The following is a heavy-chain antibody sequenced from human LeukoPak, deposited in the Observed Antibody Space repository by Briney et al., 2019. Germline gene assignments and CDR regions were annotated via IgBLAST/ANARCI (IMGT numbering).Heavy chain of an antibody. J-gene: IGHJ4*02. Sequence: GGSLTLSCAASGFTLSSYSMNGVGQAPGKGRAWVSSISSSSSYIYYAESVKGRFTISRDNATNSLYLQINSLRAEDTAVDYCARGRGNYYGSGSYFIHADSATDYWGQGTLVTVSS. CDR1: GFTLSSYS. D-gene: IGHD3-10*01. CDR2: ISSSSSYI. V-gene: IGHV3-21*01. CDR3: ARGRGNYYGSGSYFIHADSATDY.